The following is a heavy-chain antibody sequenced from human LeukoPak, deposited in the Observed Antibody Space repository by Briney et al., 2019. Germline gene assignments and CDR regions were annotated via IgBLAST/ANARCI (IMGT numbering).Heavy chain of an antibody. J-gene: IGHJ4*02. Sequence: GGSLRLSCTASGFTFSSYSMNWVRQAPGKGLEWVSSISSSSSYIYYADSVKGRFTISRDNAKNSLYLQMNSLRAEDTAVYYCARGGSTFVDYWGQGTLVTVSS. D-gene: IGHD2-2*01. CDR2: ISSSSSYI. CDR1: GFTFSSYS. V-gene: IGHV3-21*01. CDR3: ARGGSTFVDY.